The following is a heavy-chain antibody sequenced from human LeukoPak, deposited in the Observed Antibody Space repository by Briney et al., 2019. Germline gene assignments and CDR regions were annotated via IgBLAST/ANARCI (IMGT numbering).Heavy chain of an antibody. Sequence: PSETLSLTCAVYGGSFSGYYWSWIRQPPGKGLEWIGEINHSGSTNYNPSLKSRVTISVDTSKNQFSLKLSSVTAADTAVYYCARGSLVPAAISYYYYYAMDVWGQGTTVTVSS. CDR3: ARGSLVPAAISYYYYYAMDV. J-gene: IGHJ6*02. D-gene: IGHD2-2*01. V-gene: IGHV4-34*01. CDR1: GGSFSGYY. CDR2: INHSGST.